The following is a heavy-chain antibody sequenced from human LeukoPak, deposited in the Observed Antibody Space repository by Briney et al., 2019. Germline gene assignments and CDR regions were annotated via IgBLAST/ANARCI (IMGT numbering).Heavy chain of an antibody. CDR1: GFSFSSYG. D-gene: IGHD5-18*01. CDR3: ARGPGLAMGKGYFDY. Sequence: PGRSLRLSCAASGFSFSSYGIHWVRQAPGKGLEWVAVIGYDGSNKYYADSVKGRFTISRDNSRNTLYLEVNGLRTDDTAVYYCARGPGLAMGKGYFDYCGQGTLVTVSS. CDR2: IGYDGSNK. V-gene: IGHV3-30*03. J-gene: IGHJ4*02.